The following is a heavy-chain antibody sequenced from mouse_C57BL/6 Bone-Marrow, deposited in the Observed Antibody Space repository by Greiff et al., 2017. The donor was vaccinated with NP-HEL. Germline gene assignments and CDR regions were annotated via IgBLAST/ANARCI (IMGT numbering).Heavy chain of an antibody. J-gene: IGHJ4*01. CDR3: ARRGGIYYYGSSYDYDAMDY. CDR2: IWSGGST. CDR1: GFSLTSYG. Sequence: QVQLQQSGPGLVQPSQSLSITCTVSGFSLTSYGVHWVRQSPGKGLEWLGVIWSGGSTDYNAAFISRLSISKDNSKSQVFFKMNSLQADDTAIYYWARRGGIYYYGSSYDYDAMDYWGQGTSVTVSS. D-gene: IGHD1-1*01. V-gene: IGHV2-2*01.